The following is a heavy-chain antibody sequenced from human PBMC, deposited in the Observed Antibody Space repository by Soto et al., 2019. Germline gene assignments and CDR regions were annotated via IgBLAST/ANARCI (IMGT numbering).Heavy chain of an antibody. J-gene: IGHJ6*02. D-gene: IGHD6-19*01. V-gene: IGHV3-30*18. CDR2: ISYDGSNK. Sequence: QVQLVESGGGVVQPGRSLRLSCAAPGFTFSSYGMHWVRQAPGKGLEWVAVISYDGSNKYYADSVKGRFTISRDNSKNTLYLQMNSLRAEDTAVYYCAKDLSSGWYVSGWVYYYGMDVWGQGTTVTVSS. CDR3: AKDLSSGWYVSGWVYYYGMDV. CDR1: GFTFSSYG.